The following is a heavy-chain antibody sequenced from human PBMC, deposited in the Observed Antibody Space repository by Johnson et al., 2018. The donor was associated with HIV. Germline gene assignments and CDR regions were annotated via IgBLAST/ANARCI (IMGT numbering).Heavy chain of an antibody. D-gene: IGHD5-12*01. CDR3: ARHQVVDDAFDI. V-gene: IGHV3-7*05. Sequence: VKLVESGGGLVQPGGSLRLSCAASGFTFSLYWMSWVRQAPGKGLEWVANIKQDGTEKYYVDSVKGRFTISRDNAKNSLSLQMNSLRAEDTAVYYCARHQVVDDAFDIWGQGTMVTVSS. CDR1: GFTFSLYW. J-gene: IGHJ3*02. CDR2: IKQDGTEK.